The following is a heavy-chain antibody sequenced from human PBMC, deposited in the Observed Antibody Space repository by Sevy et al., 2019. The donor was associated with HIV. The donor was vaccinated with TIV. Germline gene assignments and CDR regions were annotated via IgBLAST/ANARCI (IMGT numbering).Heavy chain of an antibody. CDR1: GGSISNYY. Sequence: SETLSLTCTVSGGSISNYYWSWIRQPPGKGLEWIGCIYYSGRTDYNPALKSRVAISVDTSKNQFSLKLTSVTAADTAVYICGRGNFEDYYYYGMDVWGQGTTVTVSS. V-gene: IGHV4-59*01. CDR3: GRGNFEDYYYYGMDV. J-gene: IGHJ6*02. CDR2: IYYSGRT. D-gene: IGHD1-7*01.